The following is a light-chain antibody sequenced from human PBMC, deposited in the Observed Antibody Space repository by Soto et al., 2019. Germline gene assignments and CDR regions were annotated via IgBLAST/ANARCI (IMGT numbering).Light chain of an antibody. J-gene: IGKJ4*01. CDR2: GAS. Sequence: EIVLTQSPATLSLSLGERATLSCRASQSVTSSYLAWYQQKPGQAPRLLIFGASNRATGIPDRFSGSGSGTDFTLTINRLELEDFAVYYCQQYGRSLTFGGGTKVEIK. CDR1: QSVTSSY. CDR3: QQYGRSLT. V-gene: IGKV3-20*01.